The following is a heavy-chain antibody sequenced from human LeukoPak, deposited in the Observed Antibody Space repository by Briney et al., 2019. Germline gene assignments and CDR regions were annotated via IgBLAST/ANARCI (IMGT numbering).Heavy chain of an antibody. J-gene: IGHJ5*02. CDR2: INPNSGGT. CDR1: GYTLTGYY. Sequence: GASVKVSCKASGYTLTGYYMHWVRQAPGQGLEWMGWINPNSGGTNYAQKLQDRVTMTRDTSINTAYMELSRLRYDDTAVYYCARVAERYCSGGSCYGNWFDPWGQGTLVTVSS. V-gene: IGHV1-2*02. CDR3: ARVAERYCSGGSCYGNWFDP. D-gene: IGHD2-15*01.